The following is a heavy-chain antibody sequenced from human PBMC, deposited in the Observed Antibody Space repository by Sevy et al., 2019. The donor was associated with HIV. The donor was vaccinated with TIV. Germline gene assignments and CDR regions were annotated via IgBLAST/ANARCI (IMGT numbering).Heavy chain of an antibody. CDR3: ARERRARGTYSSSWYDPTGVDAFDI. D-gene: IGHD6-13*01. CDR1: GFTFSSYA. J-gene: IGHJ3*02. V-gene: IGHV3-30-3*01. Sequence: GGSLRLSCAASGFTFSSYAMHWVRQAPGKGLEWVAVISYDGSIKYYADSVKGRFTISRDNSKNTLYLQMNSLRAEDTAVYYCARERRARGTYSSSWYDPTGVDAFDIWGQGTMVTVSS. CDR2: ISYDGSIK.